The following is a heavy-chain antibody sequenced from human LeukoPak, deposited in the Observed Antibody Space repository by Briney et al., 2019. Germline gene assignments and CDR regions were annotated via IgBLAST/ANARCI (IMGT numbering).Heavy chain of an antibody. Sequence: SETLSLTCAVYGGSLSGYYWSWIRQPPGKGLEWIGEINHSGSTNYNPSLKSRVTISVDTSKNQFSLKLSSVTAADTAVYYCARGSKRDGYNYYYYYMDVWGKGTTVTVSS. CDR2: INHSGST. D-gene: IGHD5-24*01. V-gene: IGHV4-34*01. CDR3: ARGSKRDGYNYYYYYMDV. CDR1: GGSLSGYY. J-gene: IGHJ6*03.